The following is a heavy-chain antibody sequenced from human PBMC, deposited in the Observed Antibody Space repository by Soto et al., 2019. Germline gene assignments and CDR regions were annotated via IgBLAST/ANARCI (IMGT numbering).Heavy chain of an antibody. D-gene: IGHD6-19*01. J-gene: IGHJ4*02. CDR3: ARTPRAGSTNIDY. CDR2: ISSSSSTI. CDR1: GFTFSSYS. V-gene: IGHV3-48*01. Sequence: GGSLRLSCAASGFTFSSYSMNWVRQAPGKGLEWVSYISSSSSTIYYADSVKGRFTISRDNAKNSLYLQMDSLRAEDTAVYYCARTPRAGSTNIDYWGQGTLVTVSS.